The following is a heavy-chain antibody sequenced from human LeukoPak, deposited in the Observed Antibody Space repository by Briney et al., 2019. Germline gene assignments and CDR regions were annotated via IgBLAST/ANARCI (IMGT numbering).Heavy chain of an antibody. J-gene: IGHJ2*01. CDR1: GFTFSSYA. D-gene: IGHD6-19*01. V-gene: IGHV3-64*01. CDR2: ISSNGGST. CDR3: ARDGTGIAVAGPNLWYFDL. Sequence: PGGSLRLSCAASGFTFSSYAMHWVRQAPGKGLEYVSAISSNGGSTYYANSVKGRFTISRDNSKNTLYLQMGSLRAEDMAVYYCARDGTGIAVAGPNLWYFDLWGRGTLVTVSS.